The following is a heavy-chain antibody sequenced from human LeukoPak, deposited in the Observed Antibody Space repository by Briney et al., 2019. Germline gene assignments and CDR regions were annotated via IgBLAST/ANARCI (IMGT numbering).Heavy chain of an antibody. CDR2: IYYSGST. J-gene: IGHJ4*02. Sequence: PSETLSLTCSVSGYSISSGYYWAWIRQPPGKGLEWIGSIYYSGSTFYNPSLMIRVTISVDTSKNQFSLHLSSVTAADTAVYYCARAPHFFDTSGSRYYFDYWGQGALVTVSS. D-gene: IGHD3-22*01. CDR3: ARAPHFFDTSGSRYYFDY. CDR1: GYSISSGYY. V-gene: IGHV4-38-2*02.